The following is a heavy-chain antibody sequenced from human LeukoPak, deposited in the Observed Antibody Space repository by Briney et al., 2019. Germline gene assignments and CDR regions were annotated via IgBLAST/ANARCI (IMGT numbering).Heavy chain of an antibody. V-gene: IGHV3-7*01. CDR3: ARLKYYSRYNWFDP. CDR1: GFTFSSYW. D-gene: IGHD6-13*01. Sequence: TGGSLRLSCVASGFTFSSYWMTWVRQAPGKGLEWVANMRQDGNEKYYVDSVRGRFTISRDNAKNSLYLQMNSLRAEDTAVYYCARLKYYSRYNWFDPWGQGTLVTVSS. J-gene: IGHJ5*02. CDR2: MRQDGNEK.